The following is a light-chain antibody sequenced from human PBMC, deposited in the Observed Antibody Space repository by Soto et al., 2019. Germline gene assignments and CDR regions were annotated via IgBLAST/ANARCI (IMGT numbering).Light chain of an antibody. CDR1: SSDVGSYNY. J-gene: IGLJ2*01. CDR2: DVS. CDR3: CSYAGSYTFGV. V-gene: IGLV2-11*01. Sequence: QSALTQPRSVSGSPGQSVTISCTGTSSDVGSYNYVSWYQQHPGKAPKLIIYDVSKRPSGVPDRFSGSKSGHTASLTISGLQAEDEADYYCCSYAGSYTFGVFGGGTQLTVL.